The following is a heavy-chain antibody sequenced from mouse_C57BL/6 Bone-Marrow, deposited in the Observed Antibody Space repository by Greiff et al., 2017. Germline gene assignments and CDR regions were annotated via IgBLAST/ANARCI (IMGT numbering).Heavy chain of an antibody. D-gene: IGHD2-4*01. Sequence: QVQLQQSGAELVRPGASVTLSCKASGYTFTDYEMHWVKQTPVHGLEWIGAIDPETGGTAYNQKFKGKAILTADKSSRTAYMELRSLTSEDSAVYYCTGELRRGFDYWGQGTTLTVSS. V-gene: IGHV1-15*01. CDR2: IDPETGGT. CDR1: GYTFTDYE. CDR3: TGELRRGFDY. J-gene: IGHJ2*01.